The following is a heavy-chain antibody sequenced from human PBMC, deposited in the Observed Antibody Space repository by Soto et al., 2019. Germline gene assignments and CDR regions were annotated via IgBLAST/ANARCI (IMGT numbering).Heavy chain of an antibody. CDR3: AREGSVRGANFDY. CDR1: GGTFSSYT. V-gene: IGHV1-69*08. D-gene: IGHD3-10*01. J-gene: IGHJ4*02. CDR2: IIPILGIA. Sequence: QVRLVQSGAEVKKPGSSVKVSCKASGGTFSSYTISWVRQAPGQGLEWMGRIIPILGIANYAQKFQGRVTITADKSTSTAYMELSSLRSEDTAVYYCAREGSVRGANFDYWGQGTLVTVSS.